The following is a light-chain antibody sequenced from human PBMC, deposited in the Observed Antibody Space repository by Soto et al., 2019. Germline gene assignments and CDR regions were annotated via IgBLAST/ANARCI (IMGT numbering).Light chain of an antibody. V-gene: IGKV3-20*01. CDR1: QSVHAGY. CDR3: QQYGSSLYT. CDR2: GAS. J-gene: IGKJ2*01. Sequence: EIVLTQSPGTLSLSPGDRATLSCRASQSVHAGYLAWYQQKPGQAPRLLISGASIRASGIPDRFSGSESGTEFTITISRLEPEDFAVYYCQQYGSSLYTFGQGTKLVIK.